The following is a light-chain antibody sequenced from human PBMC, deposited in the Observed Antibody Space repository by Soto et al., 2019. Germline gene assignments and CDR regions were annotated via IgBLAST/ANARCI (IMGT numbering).Light chain of an antibody. V-gene: IGLV2-8*01. J-gene: IGLJ2*01. CDR2: EVV. CDR1: INDVGGYNY. CDR3: CSYAGHTNVL. Sequence: QSVLTQPRSVSGSPGQSVTISCTGTINDVGGYNYVSWYQQYPGEAPKLMIYEVVKRPSGVPDRFSGSKSGNTASLTVSGLQAEDEADYYCCSYAGHTNVLFGGGTKLTVL.